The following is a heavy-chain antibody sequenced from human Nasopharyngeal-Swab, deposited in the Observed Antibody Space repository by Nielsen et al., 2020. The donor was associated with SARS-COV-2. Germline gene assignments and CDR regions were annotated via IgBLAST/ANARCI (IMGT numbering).Heavy chain of an antibody. J-gene: IGHJ4*02. CDR3: ARDPRIAALDF. Sequence: VRQAPGHGLGGLGWISAYNDNTNYAQKLQGRVTMTTDTSTSTAYMELRGLRSDDTAVYYCARDPRIAALDFWGQGTLVTVSS. V-gene: IGHV1-18*01. D-gene: IGHD6-13*01. CDR2: ISAYNDNT.